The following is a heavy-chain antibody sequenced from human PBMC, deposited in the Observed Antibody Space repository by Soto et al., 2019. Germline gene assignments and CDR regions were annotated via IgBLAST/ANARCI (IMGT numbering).Heavy chain of an antibody. D-gene: IGHD3-10*01. J-gene: IGHJ5*02. Sequence: ASETLSLTCTVSGGSISSYYWSWIRQPPGKGLEWIGYIYYSGSTNYNPSLKSRVTISVDTSKNQFSLKLSSVTAADTAVYYCARRVYYYGSGNWFDPWGQGTLVTVSS. CDR3: ARRVYYYGSGNWFDP. V-gene: IGHV4-59*08. CDR1: GGSISSYY. CDR2: IYYSGST.